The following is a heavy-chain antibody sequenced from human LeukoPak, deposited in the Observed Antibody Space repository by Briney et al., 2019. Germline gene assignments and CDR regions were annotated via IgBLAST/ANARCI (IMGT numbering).Heavy chain of an antibody. CDR2: ISGSDGST. CDR3: AKGLAGGFDY. D-gene: IGHD3-16*01. J-gene: IGHJ4*02. Sequence: PGGSLRLSCAASGFTFSSYAMSRVRQAPGKGLEWVSAISGSDGSTYYADSVKGRFTISRDNSKNTLDLQMNSLRAEDTAVYYCAKGLAGGFDYWGQGTLVTVSS. CDR1: GFTFSSYA. V-gene: IGHV3-23*01.